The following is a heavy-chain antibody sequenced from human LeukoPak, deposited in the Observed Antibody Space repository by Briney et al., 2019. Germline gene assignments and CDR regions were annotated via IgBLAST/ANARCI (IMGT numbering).Heavy chain of an antibody. Sequence: SVKVSCKASGGTFSSYAISWVRQAPGQGLEWMGRIITILGIANYAQKFQGRVTMTWDTSTSTVYMELSSLRSEDTAVYYCARARYGGYAAHDYWGQGTLVTVSS. CDR2: IITILGIA. CDR1: GGTFSSYA. J-gene: IGHJ4*02. V-gene: IGHV1-69*04. D-gene: IGHD5-12*01. CDR3: ARARYGGYAAHDY.